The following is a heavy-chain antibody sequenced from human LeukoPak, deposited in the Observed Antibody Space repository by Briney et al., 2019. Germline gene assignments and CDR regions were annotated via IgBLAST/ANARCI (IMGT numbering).Heavy chain of an antibody. J-gene: IGHJ4*02. CDR3: ARLVPERFFQLNPEGYYDY. D-gene: IGHD3-3*01. CDR1: GGSISSYY. Sequence: SETLSLTCTVSGGSISSYYWSWIRQPPGKGLEWIGYIYYSGSTNYSPSLKSRVTISVDTSKNQFSLKLSSVTAADTAVYYCARLVPERFFQLNPEGYYDYWGQGILVTVSS. V-gene: IGHV4-59*08. CDR2: IYYSGST.